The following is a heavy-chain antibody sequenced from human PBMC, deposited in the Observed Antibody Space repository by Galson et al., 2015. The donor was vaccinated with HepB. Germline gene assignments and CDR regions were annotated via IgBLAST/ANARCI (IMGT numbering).Heavy chain of an antibody. CDR2: ISGSGAGT. Sequence: SLRLSCAASGFTFNSYTMSWVRQAPGKGLEWISGISGSGAGTFYADSVKGRFTVSRDNSKSTLYLQMNSLRVEAMGVYYCATRRPPGTTPDYWGQGSLVTVSS. CDR3: ATRRPPGTTPDY. D-gene: IGHD1-14*01. J-gene: IGHJ4*02. V-gene: IGHV3-23*01. CDR1: GFTFNSYT.